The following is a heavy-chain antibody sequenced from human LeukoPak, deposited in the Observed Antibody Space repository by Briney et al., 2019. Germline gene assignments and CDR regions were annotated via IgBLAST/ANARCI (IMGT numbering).Heavy chain of an antibody. Sequence: GRSLRLSCAASGFTFSSHGMHWVRQAPGTGLEWVALMSYDGTNKVYADSVKGRFTISRDNSKNTLYMEMNNLRAEDTAVYYCAKRGYCSGGRCYSFHFDYWGQGTLVTVSS. CDR1: GFTFSSHG. D-gene: IGHD2-15*01. V-gene: IGHV3-30*18. CDR2: MSYDGTNK. CDR3: AKRGYCSGGRCYSFHFDY. J-gene: IGHJ4*02.